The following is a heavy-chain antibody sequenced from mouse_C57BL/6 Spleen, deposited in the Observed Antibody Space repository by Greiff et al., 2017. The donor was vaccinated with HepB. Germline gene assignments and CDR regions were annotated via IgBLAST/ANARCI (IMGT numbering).Heavy chain of an antibody. D-gene: IGHD1-1*01. CDR1: GYAFSSYW. V-gene: IGHV1-80*01. CDR3: ARDYGSRASDY. J-gene: IGHJ2*01. CDR2: IYPGDGDT. Sequence: QVHVKQSGAELVKPGASVKISCKASGYAFSSYWMNWVKQRPGKGLEWIGQIYPGDGDTNYNGKFKGKATLTADKSSSTAYMQLSSLTSEDSAVYFWARDYGSRASDYWGQGTTLTVSS.